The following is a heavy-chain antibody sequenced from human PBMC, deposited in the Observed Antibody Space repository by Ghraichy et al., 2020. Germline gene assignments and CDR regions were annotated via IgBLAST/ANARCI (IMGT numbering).Heavy chain of an antibody. Sequence: SVKVSCKASGGTFSSYAISWVRQAPGQGLEWMGGIIPIFGTANYAQKFQGRVTITADESTSTAYMELSSLRSEDTAVYYCASHQTTVTTRSSDYYGMDVWGQGTTVTVSS. D-gene: IGHD4-17*01. V-gene: IGHV1-69*13. J-gene: IGHJ6*02. CDR1: GGTFSSYA. CDR2: IIPIFGTA. CDR3: ASHQTTVTTRSSDYYGMDV.